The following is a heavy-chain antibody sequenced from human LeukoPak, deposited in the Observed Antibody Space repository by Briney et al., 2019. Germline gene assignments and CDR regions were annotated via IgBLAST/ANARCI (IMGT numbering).Heavy chain of an antibody. Sequence: SETLSLTCTVSGGSISSYYWSWIRQPPRKGLEWIGYIYYSGSTSYNPSLQSRVTISLDTSKTQFSLKLSSVTAADTAVYYCARYCSGSSCSSMNAFDIWGQGTMVTVSS. D-gene: IGHD2-15*01. CDR3: ARYCSGSSCSSMNAFDI. V-gene: IGHV4-59*08. CDR2: IYYSGST. J-gene: IGHJ3*02. CDR1: GGSISSYY.